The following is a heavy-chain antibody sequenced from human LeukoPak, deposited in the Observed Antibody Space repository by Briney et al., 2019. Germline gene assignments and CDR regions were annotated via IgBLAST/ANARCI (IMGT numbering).Heavy chain of an antibody. Sequence: SQTLSLTCTVSGASIRSGDYYWSWIRQPPGKGLEWIGYIYDSGSTYYSPSLKSRITISVDTSENRFSLKLSSVTATDTAVYYCAKDVHYYDSSGYYFQYFQHWGQGTLVTVSS. J-gene: IGHJ1*01. CDR3: AKDVHYYDSSGYYFQYFQH. D-gene: IGHD3-22*01. CDR1: GASIRSGDYY. CDR2: IYDSGST. V-gene: IGHV4-30-4*01.